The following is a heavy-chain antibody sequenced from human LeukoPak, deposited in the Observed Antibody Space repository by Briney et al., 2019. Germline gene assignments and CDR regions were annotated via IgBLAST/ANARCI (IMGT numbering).Heavy chain of an antibody. CDR2: ISSSSSYI. D-gene: IGHD3-16*02. CDR3: ARGRMITFGGVIPSFDY. J-gene: IGHJ4*02. Sequence: GGSLRLSCAASGFTFSSYSMNWVRQPPGKGLEWVSSISSSSSYIYYTDSVKGRFTISRDNAKNSLYLQMNSLRAEDTAVYYCARGRMITFGGVIPSFDYWGQGTLVTVSS. CDR1: GFTFSSYS. V-gene: IGHV3-21*01.